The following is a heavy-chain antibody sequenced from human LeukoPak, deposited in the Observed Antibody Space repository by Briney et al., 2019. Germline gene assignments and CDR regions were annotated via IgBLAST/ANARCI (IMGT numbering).Heavy chain of an antibody. CDR2: TYYRSKWYN. Sequence: SQTLSLTFAISGDSVSSNSAAWNWIRQSPSRGLEWLGRTYYRSKWYNDYAVSVKSRITINPDTSKNQFSLQLNSVTPEDTAVYYCARDGRFIGIAAAHNWFDPWGQGTLVTVSS. D-gene: IGHD6-13*01. V-gene: IGHV6-1*01. CDR1: GDSVSSNSAA. CDR3: ARDGRFIGIAAAHNWFDP. J-gene: IGHJ5*02.